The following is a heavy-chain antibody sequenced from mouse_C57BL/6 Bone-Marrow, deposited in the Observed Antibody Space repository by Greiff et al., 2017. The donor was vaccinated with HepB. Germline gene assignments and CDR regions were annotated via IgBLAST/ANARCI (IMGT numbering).Heavy chain of an antibody. J-gene: IGHJ2*01. CDR1: GYTFTDYE. Sequence: QVQLQQSGAELVRPGASVTLSCKASGYTFTDYEMHWVKQTPVHGLEWIGAIDPETGGTAYNQKFKGKAILTADKSSSTAYRELRSLTSEDSAVYYCTRPHTLREYFDYWGQGTTLTVSS. CDR2: IDPETGGT. V-gene: IGHV1-15*01. D-gene: IGHD1-1*01. CDR3: TRPHTLREYFDY.